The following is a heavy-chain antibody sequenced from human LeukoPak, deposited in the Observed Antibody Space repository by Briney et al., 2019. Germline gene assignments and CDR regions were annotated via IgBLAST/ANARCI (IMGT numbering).Heavy chain of an antibody. D-gene: IGHD5-12*01. Sequence: ASVKVSCKASGYTFTGYYMHWVRQAPGQGLEWMGWINPNSGGTNSAQKFQGRVTMTRDTSISTAYMVLSRLRSYDTAVYYCARGIMATNWIYYYYNYMDVWGKGTTVTVSS. V-gene: IGHV1-2*02. J-gene: IGHJ6*03. CDR1: GYTFTGYY. CDR3: ARGIMATNWIYYYYNYMDV. CDR2: INPNSGGT.